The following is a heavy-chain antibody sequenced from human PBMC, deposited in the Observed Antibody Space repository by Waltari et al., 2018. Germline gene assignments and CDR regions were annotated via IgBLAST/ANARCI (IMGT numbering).Heavy chain of an antibody. CDR2: IYTSGST. D-gene: IGHD1-26*01. Sequence: QVQLQESGPGLVKPSQTLSLTCPVSGGSISSGRYHRRWIRQPAGKGLEGIGYIYTSGSTNYNPSLKSRVTISVDTSKNQFSLKLSSVTAADTAVYYCAGGVGASGGYYFDYWGQGTLVTVSS. V-gene: IGHV4-61*09. CDR3: AGGVGASGGYYFDY. J-gene: IGHJ4*02. CDR1: GGSISSGRYH.